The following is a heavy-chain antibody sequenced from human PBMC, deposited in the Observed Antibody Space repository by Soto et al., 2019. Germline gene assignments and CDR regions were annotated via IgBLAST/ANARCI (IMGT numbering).Heavy chain of an antibody. V-gene: IGHV4-59*04. Sequence: SETLSLTCTVSGGSISGYYLSWLRQPPGKGLEWIGTTYYNGNAYYNPSLKSRVSMSVDTSKNQFSLKLVSVTAADTAVYYCARHFVAVVIKGWGYWGQGTLVTVS. CDR1: GGSISGYY. CDR2: TYYNGNA. J-gene: IGHJ4*02. CDR3: ARHFVAVVIKGWGY. D-gene: IGHD3-10*01.